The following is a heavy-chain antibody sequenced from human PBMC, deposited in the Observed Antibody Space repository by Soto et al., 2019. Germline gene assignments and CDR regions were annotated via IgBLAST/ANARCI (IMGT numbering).Heavy chain of an antibody. Sequence: QVQLVESGGAVVQPGKSLRLSCAASGFTFNTYGMYWVRQAPGKGLEWVAAISYDGSNKYHADSLKGRFTISRDKSTNTLSLQMNSLRVEDTAVYYCAKDIVRYTYGACDYWGQGALVTVSS. CDR2: ISYDGSNK. V-gene: IGHV3-30*18. CDR1: GFTFNTYG. D-gene: IGHD5-18*01. CDR3: AKDIVRYTYGACDY. J-gene: IGHJ4*02.